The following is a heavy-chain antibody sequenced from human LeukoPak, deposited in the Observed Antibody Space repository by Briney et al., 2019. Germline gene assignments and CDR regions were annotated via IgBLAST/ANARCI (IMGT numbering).Heavy chain of an antibody. Sequence: SETLSLTCTVSGASFSSHHWGWIRQPPGKELEWVAYIFYTRTTKDNPSLNSRVTLSADTSKNQFSLRLPSVTAADTAVYYCATIKRGNIFGYFDFWGQGILVTVSS. CDR3: ATIKRGNIFGYFDF. J-gene: IGHJ4*02. CDR1: GASFSSHH. V-gene: IGHV4-59*11. CDR2: IFYTRTT. D-gene: IGHD5-18*01.